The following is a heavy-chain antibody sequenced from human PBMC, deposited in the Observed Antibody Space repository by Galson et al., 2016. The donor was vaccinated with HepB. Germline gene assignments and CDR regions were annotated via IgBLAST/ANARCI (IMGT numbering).Heavy chain of an antibody. CDR3: TSLTIFGVVTNY. V-gene: IGHV3-73*01. D-gene: IGHD3-3*01. J-gene: IGHJ4*02. CDR1: GFTFSGSA. Sequence: SLRLSCAASGFTFSGSAMHWVRQASGKGLEWVARIRSKANNYATAYAASVKGRFTISRDDSKNTAYLHMNSLETEDTAVYYCTSLTIFGVVTNYWGQGTPVTVSS. CDR2: IRSKANNYAT.